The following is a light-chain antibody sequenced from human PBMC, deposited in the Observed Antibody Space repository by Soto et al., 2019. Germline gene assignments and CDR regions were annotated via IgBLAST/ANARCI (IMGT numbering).Light chain of an antibody. CDR1: QSVNSK. CDR2: GTS. V-gene: IGKV3-15*01. CDR3: QQYGSSGT. Sequence: EIVMTQSPATLSVSPGERATLSCRASQSVNSKLAWYQQRPGQAPRLLIYGTSTWATGIPARFSASGSGTDFTLTISRLEPEDFAVYYCQQYGSSGTFGQGTKVDIK. J-gene: IGKJ1*01.